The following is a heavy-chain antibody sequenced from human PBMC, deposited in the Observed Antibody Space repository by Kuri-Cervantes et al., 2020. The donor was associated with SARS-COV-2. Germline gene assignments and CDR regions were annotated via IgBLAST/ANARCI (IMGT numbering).Heavy chain of an antibody. CDR3: AKGFMEIPPTRYYDP. D-gene: IGHD3-10*01. J-gene: IGHJ5*02. CDR1: GFTFSNYA. V-gene: IGHV3-23*01. Sequence: GESLKISCAASGFTFSNYAMSWVRQAPGKGLEWVSVISYHGHDTYYADSVKGRFTTSRDSSKDTLYLQMNSLRAEDTAIYYCAKGFMEIPPTRYYDPWGQGTLVTVSS. CDR2: ISYHGHDT.